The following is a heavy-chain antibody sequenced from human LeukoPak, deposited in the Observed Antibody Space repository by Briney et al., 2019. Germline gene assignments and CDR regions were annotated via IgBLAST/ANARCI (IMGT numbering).Heavy chain of an antibody. V-gene: IGHV3-23*01. Sequence: GGSLRLSCAASGFTFSSYAMSWVRQTPGKGLEWVSAISGSGGSTYYADSVKGRFTISRDNAKNSLYLQMNSLRAEDTALYYCARFQYQLPVDYWGQGTLVTVSS. J-gene: IGHJ4*02. CDR1: GFTFSSYA. CDR2: ISGSGGST. D-gene: IGHD2-2*01. CDR3: ARFQYQLPVDY.